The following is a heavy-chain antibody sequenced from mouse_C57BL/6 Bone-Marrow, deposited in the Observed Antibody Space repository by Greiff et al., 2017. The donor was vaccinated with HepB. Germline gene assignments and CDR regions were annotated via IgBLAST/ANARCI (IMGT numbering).Heavy chain of an antibody. CDR2: ISDGGSYT. V-gene: IGHV5-4*03. J-gene: IGHJ2*01. CDR1: GFTFSSYA. Sequence: EVKLVESGGGLVKPGGSLKLSCAASGFTFSSYAMSWVRQTPEKRLEWVAIISDGGSYTYYPDNVKGRFTISRDNAKNNLYLQMSQLKSEDTAMYYCARGGGYYYGFEYWGQGTTLTVSS. D-gene: IGHD1-1*01. CDR3: ARGGGYYYGFEY.